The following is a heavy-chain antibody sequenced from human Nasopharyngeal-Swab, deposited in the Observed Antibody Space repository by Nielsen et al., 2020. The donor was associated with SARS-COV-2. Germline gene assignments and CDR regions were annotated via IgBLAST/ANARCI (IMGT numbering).Heavy chain of an antibody. Sequence: ASVPVSCQASVYTLPSYYIHWVRQAPGQGLEWMGIINPSGCSTSYAQKFQGLVTMTRDTSTSTVYMELSSLRSEDTAVYYFAREMGYYGSGSYRPFDYWGQGTLVTVSS. CDR2: INPSGCST. D-gene: IGHD3-10*01. J-gene: IGHJ4*02. CDR3: AREMGYYGSGSYRPFDY. CDR1: VYTLPSYY. V-gene: IGHV1-46*01.